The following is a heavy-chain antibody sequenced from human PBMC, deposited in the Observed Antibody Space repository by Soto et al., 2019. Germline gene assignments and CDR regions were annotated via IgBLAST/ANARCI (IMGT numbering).Heavy chain of an antibody. J-gene: IGHJ6*03. V-gene: IGHV1-2*04. Sequence: QVQLVQSGAEVRKPGASVTVSCRSSGDSFNDYYITWVRQAPGQGFEWMGWINPKGGVTKYAQKFQGWVSMTRDTSIRTVYMQLSRLRSDDTAVYYCARESGGATATLDYYYFYMDVWGTGTTVTVSS. CDR1: GDSFNDYY. D-gene: IGHD5-12*01. CDR2: INPKGGVT. CDR3: ARESGGATATLDYYYFYMDV.